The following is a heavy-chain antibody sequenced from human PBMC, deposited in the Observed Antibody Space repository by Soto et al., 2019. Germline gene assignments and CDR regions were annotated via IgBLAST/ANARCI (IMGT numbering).Heavy chain of an antibody. CDR2: IIPICGTA. D-gene: IGHD4-17*01. CDR1: GGTFSSYA. Sequence: VQLVQSGAEVKKHGSSVKVSCQASGGTFSSYAISWVRQAPGPGLEWMGGIIPICGTANYAQKFQGRVTITADESTSTAYMELSSLRSEDTAVYYCARDRGGDGWVNWFDPWGQVTLVTVSS. J-gene: IGHJ5*02. CDR3: ARDRGGDGWVNWFDP. V-gene: IGHV1-69*01.